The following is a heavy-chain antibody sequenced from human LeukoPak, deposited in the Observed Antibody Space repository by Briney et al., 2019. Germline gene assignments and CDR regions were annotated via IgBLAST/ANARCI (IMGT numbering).Heavy chain of an antibody. D-gene: IGHD7-27*01. CDR2: VSSSGSFI. CDR1: GFAFRSYS. V-gene: IGHV3-21*01. CDR3: ATESGDRAFDI. J-gene: IGHJ3*02. Sequence: GGSLRLSCTASGFAFRSYSMNWVRQTPGKGLEGVSSVSSSGSFISDADSVKGRFTISRDNAKNSMYLQMNSLRAEDTAIYFCATESGDRAFDIWGQGTVVTVSS.